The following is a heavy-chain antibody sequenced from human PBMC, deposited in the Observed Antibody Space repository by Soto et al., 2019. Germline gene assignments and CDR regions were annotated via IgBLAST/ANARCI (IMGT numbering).Heavy chain of an antibody. V-gene: IGHV3-48*02. D-gene: IGHD6-13*01. Sequence: EVHLVESGGGLVQPGGSLRLSCAASGFTFSSYSLNWVRQAPGKGLEWVSYITSSGTTVYYAASERGRFTISRDNAKNSLYLQMNSLRDDDKDVYYCARGSSNWAYYFDFWGQGTLVTVSS. CDR2: ITSSGTTV. CDR3: ARGSSNWAYYFDF. CDR1: GFTFSSYS. J-gene: IGHJ4*02.